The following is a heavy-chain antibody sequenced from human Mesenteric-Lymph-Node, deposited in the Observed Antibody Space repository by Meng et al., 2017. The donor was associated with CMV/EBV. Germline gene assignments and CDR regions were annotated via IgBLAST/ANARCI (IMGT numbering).Heavy chain of an antibody. Sequence: GGSLRLSCQGSGYTFADYSIAWVRQAPGKGLEWVANIKQDGSEKYYVDSVKGRFTISRDNAKNSLYLQMNSLRAEDTAVYYCARRYCSSTSCPYSSSPERAFDIWGQGTMVTVSS. J-gene: IGHJ3*02. CDR2: IKQDGSEK. CDR3: ARRYCSSTSCPYSSSPERAFDI. V-gene: IGHV3-7*01. D-gene: IGHD2-2*01. CDR1: GYTFADYS.